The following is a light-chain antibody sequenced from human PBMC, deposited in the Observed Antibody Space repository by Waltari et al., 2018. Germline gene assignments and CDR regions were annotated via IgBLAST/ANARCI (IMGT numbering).Light chain of an antibody. Sequence: DILVTQSPDSLAVSLGERATINCKSSQSVLSSSNNKNFLGWYQRKPGQPPKRLIYWASTRESGVPDRFSGGGSGTDFTLTISSLQAEDVAVYYCHQYYSVPYTFGQGTKLEIK. CDR2: WAS. J-gene: IGKJ2*01. V-gene: IGKV4-1*01. CDR3: HQYYSVPYT. CDR1: QSVLSSSNNKNF.